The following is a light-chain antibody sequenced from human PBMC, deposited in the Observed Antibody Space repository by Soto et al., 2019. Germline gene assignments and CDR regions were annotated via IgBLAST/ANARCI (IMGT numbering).Light chain of an antibody. J-gene: IGKJ2*01. CDR3: QQYNSYSYP. V-gene: IGKV1-5*01. CDR2: DAS. Sequence: DIQMTQSPSTVSASVGDRVTITCRASQSISTWLAWYQQKPGKAPKLLIYDASSLESGVPSRFSGSGSGTEFTLTISSLQPDDVATYYCQQYNSYSYPFGQGTKLEI. CDR1: QSISTW.